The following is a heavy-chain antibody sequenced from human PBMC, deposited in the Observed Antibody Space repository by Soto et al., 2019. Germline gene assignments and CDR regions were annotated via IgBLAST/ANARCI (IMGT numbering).Heavy chain of an antibody. CDR1: GYTFSRYW. Sequence: GESLKISCQGAGYTFSRYWIAWVRQMPGKGLEWMGIIYPGDSDTRYSPSFQGQVTISVDKSITTAYLQWSSLKASDTAMYYCARGHCTATARFDYWGQGNLVTVSS. D-gene: IGHD2-8*01. CDR3: ARGHCTATARFDY. V-gene: IGHV5-51*01. CDR2: IYPGDSDT. J-gene: IGHJ4*02.